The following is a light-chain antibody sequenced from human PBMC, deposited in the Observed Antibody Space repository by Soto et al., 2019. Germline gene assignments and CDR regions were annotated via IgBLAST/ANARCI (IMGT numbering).Light chain of an antibody. CDR1: QSVSSTF. CDR2: GVS. V-gene: IGKV3-20*01. Sequence: EIVLTQSPGTLSLSPGERATLSCRAIQSVSSTFLAWYQQKPGQAPRLLIYGVSKRATGIPDRFSGSGSGTDFTLTISRLEPEDFAVYFCGQFVSAPPRTFGQGTKVDIK. CDR3: GQFVSAPPRT. J-gene: IGKJ1*01.